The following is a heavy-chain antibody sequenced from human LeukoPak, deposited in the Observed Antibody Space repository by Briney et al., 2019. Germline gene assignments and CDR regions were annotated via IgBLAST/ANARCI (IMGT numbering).Heavy chain of an antibody. V-gene: IGHV3-48*03. Sequence: GGSLRLSCAASGFSFSVYEMHWVRQAPGKGLEWISDISSSGATIYYADSVKGRFTISRDNAKNSLYLQMNSLRAEDTAVYYCATLTVATSFDYWGQGTVVTVSS. CDR3: ATLTVATSFDY. J-gene: IGHJ4*02. CDR1: GFSFSVYE. D-gene: IGHD5-12*01. CDR2: ISSSGATI.